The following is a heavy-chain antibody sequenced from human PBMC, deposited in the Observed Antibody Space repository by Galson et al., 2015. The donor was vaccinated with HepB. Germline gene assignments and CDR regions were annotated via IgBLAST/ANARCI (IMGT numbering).Heavy chain of an antibody. V-gene: IGHV1-69*13. CDR3: ARDRLSIPNKDRGWFDP. D-gene: IGHD2-2*02. Sequence: SVKVSCKASGGTFSSYAISWVRQAPGQGLEWMGGIIPIFGTANYAQKFQGRVTITADESTSTAYMELSSLRSEDTAVYYCARDRLSIPNKDRGWFDPWGQGTLVTVSS. J-gene: IGHJ5*02. CDR2: IIPIFGTA. CDR1: GGTFSSYA.